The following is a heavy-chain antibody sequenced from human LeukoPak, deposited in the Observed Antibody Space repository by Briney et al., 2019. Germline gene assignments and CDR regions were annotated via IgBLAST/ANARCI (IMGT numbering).Heavy chain of an antibody. CDR2: IYYSGST. D-gene: IGHD6-13*01. J-gene: IGHJ3*02. Sequence: PSETLSLTYTVSGGSISSYYWSWIRQPPGKGLEWIGYIYYSGSTNYNPSLKSRVTISVDTSKNQFSLKLSSVTAADTAVYYCARVGMSDSDAFDIWGQGTMVTVSS. V-gene: IGHV4-59*01. CDR3: ARVGMSDSDAFDI. CDR1: GGSISSYY.